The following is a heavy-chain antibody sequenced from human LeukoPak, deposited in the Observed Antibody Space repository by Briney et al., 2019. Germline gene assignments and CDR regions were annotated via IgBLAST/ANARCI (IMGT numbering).Heavy chain of an antibody. CDR2: ISAYNGNT. J-gene: IGHJ3*02. D-gene: IGHD3-22*01. CDR1: GYTFTSYG. Sequence: ASVKVSCKASGYTFTSYGISWVRQAPGQGLEWMGWISAYNGNTNYAQKLQGRVTITRDTSASTAYMELSSLRSEDTAVYYCARDTSSGYYFSLTAFDIWGQGTMVTVSS. V-gene: IGHV1-18*01. CDR3: ARDTSSGYYFSLTAFDI.